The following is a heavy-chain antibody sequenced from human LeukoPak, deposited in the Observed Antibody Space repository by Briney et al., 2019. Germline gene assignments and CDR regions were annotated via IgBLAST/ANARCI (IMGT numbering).Heavy chain of an antibody. CDR2: INYSGST. J-gene: IGHJ4*02. D-gene: IGHD5-24*01. CDR3: ARSEMGGYTFDH. Sequence: SGTLSLTCTVSGGSISNYYWSWIRQPPGKGREYIGYINYSGSTNYNPSLKSRVTISVDRSKNQFSLKVSSVTAADTAVYYCARSEMGGYTFDHWGQGTLVTVSS. V-gene: IGHV4-59*01. CDR1: GGSISNYY.